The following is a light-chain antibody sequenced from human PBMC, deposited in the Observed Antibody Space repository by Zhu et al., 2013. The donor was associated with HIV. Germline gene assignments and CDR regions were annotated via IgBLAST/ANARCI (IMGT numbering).Light chain of an antibody. CDR3: QQYNNWPL. CDR2: DAS. V-gene: IGKV3-15*01. J-gene: IGKJ4*01. CDR1: QSISNN. Sequence: EIVMTQSPATLSVSPGERATLSCRASQSISNNLAWYQQKPGQAPRLLIYDASARATGIPAGFSGSGTGTEFTLTISSLQSEDFAVYYCQQYNNWPLFGGGTKVEIK.